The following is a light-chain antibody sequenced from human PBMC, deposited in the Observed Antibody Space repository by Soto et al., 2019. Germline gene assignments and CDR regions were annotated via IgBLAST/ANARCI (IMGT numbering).Light chain of an antibody. CDR3: SSYAGSNTDV. Sequence: QSALTQPPSASGSPGQSVTISCTGTSSDVGGYNYVSWYQQHPGKAPKLMIYEVSKRPSGVPDRFSGSKSGNTASLTVSGLQAEDEADYYCSSYAGSNTDVFGTGTKLTV. V-gene: IGLV2-8*01. CDR2: EVS. CDR1: SSDVGGYNY. J-gene: IGLJ1*01.